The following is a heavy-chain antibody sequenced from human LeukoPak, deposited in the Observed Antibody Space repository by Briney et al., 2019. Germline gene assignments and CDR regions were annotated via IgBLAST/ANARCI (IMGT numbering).Heavy chain of an antibody. D-gene: IGHD1-26*01. Sequence: SETLSLTCTVSGGSISSYYWSWIRQPPGKGLEWIGYIYYTGSTNYNPSLKSRVTISVDTSKNHFSLKLSSVTAADTAVYYCARLLRGSYYFDYWGQGTLVTVSS. V-gene: IGHV4-59*08. CDR2: IYYTGST. CDR3: ARLLRGSYYFDY. J-gene: IGHJ4*02. CDR1: GGSISSYY.